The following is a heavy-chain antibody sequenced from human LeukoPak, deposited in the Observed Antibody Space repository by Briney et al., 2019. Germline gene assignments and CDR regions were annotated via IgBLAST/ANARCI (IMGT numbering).Heavy chain of an antibody. CDR2: ISSSGSTI. CDR1: GFTFSDYY. D-gene: IGHD4-17*01. J-gene: IGHJ1*01. Sequence: PGGSLRLSCAASGFTFSDYYMSWIRQAPGKGLEWVSYISSSGSTIYYADSVEGRFTISRDNAKNSLYLQMNSLRAEDTAVYYCTRHMTTVTTRYFQHWGQGTLVTVSS. V-gene: IGHV3-11*01. CDR3: TRHMTTVTTRYFQH.